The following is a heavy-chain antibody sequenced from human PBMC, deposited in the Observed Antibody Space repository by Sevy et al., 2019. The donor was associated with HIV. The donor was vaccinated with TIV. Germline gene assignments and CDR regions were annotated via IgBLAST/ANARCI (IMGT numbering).Heavy chain of an antibody. CDR3: ATGFMITFGGVIATYSYGMDV. V-gene: IGHV1-24*01. Sequence: ASVKVSCKVSGYTLTELSMHWVRQAPGKGLEWMGGFDPEDGETIYAQKFQGRVTMTADTSTDTAYMELSSLRSEDTAVYYCATGFMITFGGVIATYSYGMDVWGQGTTVTVSS. D-gene: IGHD3-16*02. CDR2: FDPEDGET. CDR1: GYTLTELS. J-gene: IGHJ6*02.